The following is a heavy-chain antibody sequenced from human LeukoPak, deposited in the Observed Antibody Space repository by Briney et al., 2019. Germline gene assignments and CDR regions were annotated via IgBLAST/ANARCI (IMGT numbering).Heavy chain of an antibody. V-gene: IGHV1-2*02. J-gene: IGHJ4*02. D-gene: IGHD6-19*01. CDR3: AINLGYSSGWPKYYFDY. CDR2: INPNSGGT. CDR1: GYTFTGYY. Sequence: GASVKVSCKASGYTFTGYYMHWVGQAPGQGLEWMGWINPNSGGTNYAQKLQGRVPMSRGTSISTAYMELSRLKSDDTAAYYCAINLGYSSGWPKYYFDYWGQGTLVTVSS.